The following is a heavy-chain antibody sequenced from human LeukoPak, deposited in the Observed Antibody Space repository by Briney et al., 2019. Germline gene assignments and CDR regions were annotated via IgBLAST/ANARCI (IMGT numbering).Heavy chain of an antibody. V-gene: IGHV3-7*01. Sequence: GGSLRLSCAASGFTFSSYWMSWVRQAPGKGLEWVANIKQDGSEKYYVDSVKGRFTISRDNAKNSLYLQMNSLRAEDTAVYYCARDFFTGEVPDAFDIWGQGTMVTVSS. J-gene: IGHJ3*02. CDR2: IKQDGSEK. CDR1: GFTFSSYW. CDR3: ARDFFTGEVPDAFDI. D-gene: IGHD7-27*01.